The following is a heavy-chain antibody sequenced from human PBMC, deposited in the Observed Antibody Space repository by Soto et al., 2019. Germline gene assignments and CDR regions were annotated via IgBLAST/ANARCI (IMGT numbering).Heavy chain of an antibody. V-gene: IGHV3-11*01. Sequence: QVQLVESGGGLVTPGGSLRLSCAASGFTFSDFALTWVRQTPGRGLELISYISSRGSSTYYRDSVKGRFIISRDNARSALYLQMNSLRVDDTGVDHCAREDDFHDSPGYPNSWGHGTPVAVS. J-gene: IGHJ5*01. CDR3: AREDDFHDSPGYPNS. CDR2: ISSRGSST. D-gene: IGHD3-3*01. CDR1: GFTFSDFA.